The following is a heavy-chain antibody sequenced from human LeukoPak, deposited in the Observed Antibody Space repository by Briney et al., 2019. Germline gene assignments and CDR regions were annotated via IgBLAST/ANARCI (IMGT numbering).Heavy chain of an antibody. J-gene: IGHJ5*02. Sequence: KSSETLSLTCTVSGGSISSSSYYWGWIRQPPGKGLEWIGSIYYSGSTYYNPSLKSRVTISVDTSKNQFSLKLSSVTAADTAVYYCARDGSGYDLSPFDPWGQGTLVTVSP. CDR2: IYYSGST. CDR1: GGSISSSSYY. D-gene: IGHD5-12*01. V-gene: IGHV4-39*07. CDR3: ARDGSGYDLSPFDP.